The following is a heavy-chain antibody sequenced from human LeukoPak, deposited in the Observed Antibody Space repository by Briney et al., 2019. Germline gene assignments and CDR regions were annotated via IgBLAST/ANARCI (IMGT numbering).Heavy chain of an antibody. Sequence: ASVKVSCKASGYTFTSYYMHWVRQAPGQGLEWMGIINPSGGSTSYAQKFQGRVTMTRDTSTSTVYMELSSLISEDTAMHYCARGPLHVALSSGSLKWLDPWGQGSLVTVSS. D-gene: IGHD3-22*01. CDR1: GYTFTSYY. CDR3: ARGPLHVALSSGSLKWLDP. V-gene: IGHV1-46*01. CDR2: INPSGGST. J-gene: IGHJ5*02.